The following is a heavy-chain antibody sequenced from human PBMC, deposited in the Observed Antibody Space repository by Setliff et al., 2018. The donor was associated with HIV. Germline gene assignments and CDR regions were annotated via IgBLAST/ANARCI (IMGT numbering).Heavy chain of an antibody. V-gene: IGHV4-4*09. CDR3: ARHSGVASPNWFDP. Sequence: PSETLSLTCTVSGGSISGHYWSWIRQPPGRGLEWIGYIYSSRSTNFNPPLQSRVTISVDTSKNQFSLKLSSVTAADTAVYYCARHSGVASPNWFDPWGQGTLVTVSS. CDR1: GGSISGHY. CDR2: IYSSRST. J-gene: IGHJ5*02. D-gene: IGHD3-10*01.